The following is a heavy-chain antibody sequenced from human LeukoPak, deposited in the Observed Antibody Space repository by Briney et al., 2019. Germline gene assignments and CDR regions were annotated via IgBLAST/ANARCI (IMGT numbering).Heavy chain of an antibody. Sequence: ASVKVSCKVSGYTLTELSMHWVRQAPGKGPEWMGGFDPEDGETIYAQKFQGRVTMTEDTSTDTAYMELSSLRSEDTAVYYCATRPGLAAGKDDALDIWGQGTMVTVSS. J-gene: IGHJ3*02. CDR1: GYTLTELS. V-gene: IGHV1-24*01. CDR2: FDPEDGET. CDR3: ATRPGLAAGKDDALDI. D-gene: IGHD6-13*01.